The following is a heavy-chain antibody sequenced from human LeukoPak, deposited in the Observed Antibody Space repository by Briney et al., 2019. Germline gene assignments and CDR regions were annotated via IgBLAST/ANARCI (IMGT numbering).Heavy chain of an antibody. J-gene: IGHJ4*02. D-gene: IGHD2-2*01. CDR1: GFTFSGYA. Sequence: GGSLRLSCAASGFTFSGYAMSWVCWAPGKGLERVSDISAGGGTRNYAESVKGRFTISRENSKNTLYVQMTSLRPEDTAFYYCAKSRYASGSSSDNWGQGTLVTVSS. CDR2: ISAGGGTR. CDR3: AKSRYASGSSSDN. V-gene: IGHV3-23*01.